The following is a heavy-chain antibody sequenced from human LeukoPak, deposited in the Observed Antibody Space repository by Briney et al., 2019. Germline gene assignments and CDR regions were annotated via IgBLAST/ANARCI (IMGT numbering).Heavy chain of an antibody. CDR2: IKSKTDGGTT. D-gene: IGHD2-2*01. CDR1: GFTFSNAW. V-gene: IGHV3-15*01. CDR3: SGGGGYCSSTSCS. J-gene: IGHJ4*02. Sequence: PGGSLRLSCAASGFTFSNAWMSWVRQAPGKGLEWVGRIKSKTDGGTTDYAAPVKGRFTISRDDSKNTLYLQMNSLKTEDTAVYYCSGGGGYCSSTSCSWGQGTLVTVSS.